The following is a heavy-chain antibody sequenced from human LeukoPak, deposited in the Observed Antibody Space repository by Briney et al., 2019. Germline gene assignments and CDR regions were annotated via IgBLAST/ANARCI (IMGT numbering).Heavy chain of an antibody. J-gene: IGHJ4*02. D-gene: IGHD6-19*01. CDR2: ISSSSSYI. Sequence: GGSLRLSCAASGFTFSSYSMNWVRQAPGKGLEWVSSISSSSSYIYYADSVKGRFTTSRDNAKNSLYLQMNSLRAEDTAVYYCARGIAVAGLDYWGQGTLVTVSS. CDR1: GFTFSSYS. CDR3: ARGIAVAGLDY. V-gene: IGHV3-21*01.